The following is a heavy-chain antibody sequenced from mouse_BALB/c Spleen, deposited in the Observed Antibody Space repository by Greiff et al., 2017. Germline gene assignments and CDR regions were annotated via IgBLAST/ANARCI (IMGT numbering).Heavy chain of an antibody. CDR3: ARPPYFDY. J-gene: IGHJ2*01. CDR1: GFTFSSYG. Sequence: EVMLVESGGDLVKPGGSLKLSCAASGFTFSSYGMSWVRQTPDKRLEWVATISSGGSYTYYPDSVKGRFTISRDNAKNTLYLQMSSLKSEDTAMYYCARPPYFDYWGQGTTLTVSS. CDR2: ISSGGSYT. V-gene: IGHV5-6*02.